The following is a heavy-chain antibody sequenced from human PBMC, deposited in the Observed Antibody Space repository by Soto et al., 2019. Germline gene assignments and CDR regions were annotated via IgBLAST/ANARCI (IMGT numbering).Heavy chain of an antibody. CDR3: ARQDYGDYDY. V-gene: IGHV4-38-2*02. CDR1: GYSISSGYY. CDR2: IYHSGST. Sequence: SETLSLTCTVSGYSISSGYYWGWIRQPPGKGLEWIGSIYHSGSTYYNPSLKSRVTISVDTSKNQFSLKLSSVTAADTAVYYCARQDYGDYDYWGQGTLVTVSS. D-gene: IGHD4-17*01. J-gene: IGHJ4*02.